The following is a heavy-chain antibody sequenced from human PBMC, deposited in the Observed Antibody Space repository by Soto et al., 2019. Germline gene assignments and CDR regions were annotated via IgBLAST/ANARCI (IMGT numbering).Heavy chain of an antibody. CDR1: GFTFSSYA. V-gene: IGHV3-23*01. J-gene: IGHJ6*03. D-gene: IGHD6-13*01. Sequence: GGSLRLSCAASGFTFSSYAMSWVRQAPGKGLEWVSAISGSGGSTYYADSVKGRFTISRDNSKNTLYLQMNSLRAEDTAVYYCARAGQAAAGTVSDYYYYYMDVWGKGTTVTVSS. CDR2: ISGSGGST. CDR3: ARAGQAAAGTVSDYYYYYMDV.